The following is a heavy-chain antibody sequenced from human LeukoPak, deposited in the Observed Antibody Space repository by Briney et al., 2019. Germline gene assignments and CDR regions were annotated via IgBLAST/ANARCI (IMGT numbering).Heavy chain of an antibody. CDR2: INHSGST. CDR3: ARGRQGNSGSYYVP. D-gene: IGHD1-26*01. V-gene: IGHV4-34*01. Sequence: PSETLSLTCAVYGGSFSGYYWSWIRQPPGKGRDWIGEINHSGSTNYNPSLKSRVTISVDTSKNQFSLKLSSVTAADTAVYYCARGRQGNSGSYYVPWGQGTLVTVSS. J-gene: IGHJ5*02. CDR1: GGSFSGYY.